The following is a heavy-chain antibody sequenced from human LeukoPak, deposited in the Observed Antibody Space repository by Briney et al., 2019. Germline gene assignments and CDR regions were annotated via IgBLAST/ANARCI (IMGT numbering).Heavy chain of an antibody. Sequence: SETLSLTCTVSGYSISSGYYWGWIRQPPGKGLEWIGSIYHSGSTYYNPSLKSRVTISVDTSKNQFSLKLSSVTAADTAVYYCARITYGDYSPDYWGQGTLVTVSS. CDR3: ARITYGDYSPDY. J-gene: IGHJ4*02. D-gene: IGHD4-17*01. CDR2: IYHSGST. V-gene: IGHV4-38-2*02. CDR1: GYSISSGYY.